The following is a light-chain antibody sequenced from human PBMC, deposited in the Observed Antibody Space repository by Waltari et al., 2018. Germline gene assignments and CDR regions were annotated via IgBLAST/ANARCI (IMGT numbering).Light chain of an antibody. Sequence: DIQVTQSPSSLSASVGDRVTITCQASQDISNYLNWYQQKPGKDPKLLIYDTSHLQTGVPSRFSGSGGGTDFTFTISSLQPEDIATYYCQQYENFPVTFGQGTRLEIK. V-gene: IGKV1-33*01. J-gene: IGKJ5*01. CDR1: QDISNY. CDR2: DTS. CDR3: QQYENFPVT.